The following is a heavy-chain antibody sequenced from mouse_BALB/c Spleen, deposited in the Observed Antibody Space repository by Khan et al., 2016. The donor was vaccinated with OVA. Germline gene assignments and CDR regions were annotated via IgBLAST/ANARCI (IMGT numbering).Heavy chain of an antibody. J-gene: IGHJ3*01. CDR1: GYSITSDYA. V-gene: IGHV3-2*02. Sequence: EVQLQESGPGLVKPSLSLSLTCTVTGYSITSDYAWNWIRQFPGHKLEWMGYISYSGRTSYTPSLKSRISITRDTSKNQFFLQFNSVTTEDTATYFCVRGRAYWCQGTLVTVSA. D-gene: IGHD3-3*01. CDR2: ISYSGRT. CDR3: VRGRAY.